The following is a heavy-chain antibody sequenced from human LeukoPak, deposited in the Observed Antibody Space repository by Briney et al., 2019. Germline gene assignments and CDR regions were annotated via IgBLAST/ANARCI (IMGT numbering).Heavy chain of an antibody. Sequence: SETLSLTCTVSGYSISSGYYWGWIRQPPGKGLEWIGSGSTYYNPSLKSRVTISVDTSKNQFSLKLSSVTAADTAVYYCARVEQWLVRGPNWFDPWGQGTLVTVSS. CDR1: GYSISSGYY. CDR3: ARVEQWLVRGPNWFDP. J-gene: IGHJ5*02. V-gene: IGHV4-38-2*02. CDR2: SGST. D-gene: IGHD6-19*01.